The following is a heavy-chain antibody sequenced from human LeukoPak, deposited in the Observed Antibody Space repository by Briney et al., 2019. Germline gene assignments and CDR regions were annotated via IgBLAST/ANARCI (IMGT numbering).Heavy chain of an antibody. Sequence: SETLSLTCSVSGGSISSSRSYWGWIRQTPGKGLEWIGRIDTSGNTNYKPSLKSRVTMSVDTSKNQFSLKLSSVTAADTAVYYCARRQSRPHYYMDVWGKGTTVTVSS. D-gene: IGHD6-19*01. CDR3: ARRQSRPHYYMDV. V-gene: IGHV4-61*05. J-gene: IGHJ6*03. CDR1: GGSISSSRSY. CDR2: IDTSGNT.